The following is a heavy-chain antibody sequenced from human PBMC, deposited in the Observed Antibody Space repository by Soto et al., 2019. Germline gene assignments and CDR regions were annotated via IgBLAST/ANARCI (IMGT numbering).Heavy chain of an antibody. CDR3: ARDRPPVSLYGMDA. J-gene: IGHJ6*02. Sequence: QIQLVQSGGGVERPGASVTVSCEASGYIFTTYGLSGVRQTPAHGLEWMGWISADSGYTQYAQFLQDRLNRTRDTSTNTGDMDLSDLTSDDTGIYYCARDRPPVSLYGMDAWGQGTAVTVSS. V-gene: IGHV1-18*04. CDR2: ISADSGYT. CDR1: GYIFTTYG.